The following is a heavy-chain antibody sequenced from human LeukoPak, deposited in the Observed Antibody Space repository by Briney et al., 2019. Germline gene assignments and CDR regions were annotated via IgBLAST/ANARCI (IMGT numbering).Heavy chain of an antibody. J-gene: IGHJ3*02. D-gene: IGHD3-10*01. CDR3: ARDGVMVRGANDAFDI. V-gene: IGHV3-20*04. CDR2: INWNGDRT. CDR1: GFTFHDYG. Sequence: GGSLRLSCAASGFTFHDYGMSWVRQSPGKGLEWGSGINWNGDRTGYADSVKGRFTISRDNAKNSLYLQMNSLRDEDTAVYYCARDGVMVRGANDAFDIWGQGTVVTVSS.